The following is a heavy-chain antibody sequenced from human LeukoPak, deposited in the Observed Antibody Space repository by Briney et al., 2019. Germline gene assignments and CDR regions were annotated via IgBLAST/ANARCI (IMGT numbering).Heavy chain of an antibody. J-gene: IGHJ6*03. CDR1: GYIFIDYE. CDR2: MNPKSGDT. Sequence: ASVKVSCKASGYIFIDYEINWVRQATGQGLEWMGWMNPKSGDTGYEQKFKGRVTITRDSSIRTVYMELSSLRSEDTALYYCARCRYMDVWGKGTTVTVSS. CDR3: ARCRYMDV. V-gene: IGHV1-8*03.